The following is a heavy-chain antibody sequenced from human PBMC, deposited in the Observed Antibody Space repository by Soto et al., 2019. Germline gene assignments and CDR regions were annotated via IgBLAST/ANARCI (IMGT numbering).Heavy chain of an antibody. CDR2: ITAYNDNT. CDR1: GYTFTSYG. CDR3: ARGQIQGDFDY. V-gene: IGHV1-18*04. J-gene: IGHJ4*02. Sequence: ASMKVSWKASGYTFTSYGLNWVRQAPGQGLEWMGWITAYNDNTNYAQKVQGRAILTIDTSTTTGYMELRSLRSDDTAVYYCARGQIQGDFDYWGQGTLVTVSS.